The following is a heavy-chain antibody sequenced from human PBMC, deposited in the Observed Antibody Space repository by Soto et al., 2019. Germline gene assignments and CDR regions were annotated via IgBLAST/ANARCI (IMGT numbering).Heavy chain of an antibody. CDR2: GNHDGNT. CDR3: ARSGSGIGCQY. CDR1: GGSFSGYS. D-gene: IGHD3-10*01. V-gene: IGHV4-34*01. J-gene: IGHJ4*02. Sequence: PSETLSLTCAVYGGSFSGYSWTWIRQPPGKGLEWIGEGNHDGNTNYNPSLKSRATISVDTSKNQFSVKLTSVTAADTAVYYCARSGSGIGCQYWGQGTPVTVSS.